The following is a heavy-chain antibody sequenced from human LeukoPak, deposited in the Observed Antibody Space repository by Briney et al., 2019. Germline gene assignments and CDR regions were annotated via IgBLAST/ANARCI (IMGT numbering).Heavy chain of an antibody. CDR2: ISYDGSSK. CDR1: GFTFSSFG. Sequence: GGSPRLSCAASGFTFSSFGMHWVRQAPGKGLEWVAVISYDGSSKYYADSVKGRFTISRDNSKNTLYLQMNSLRAEDTAVYYCASPAVYSSSWYYFDYWGQGTLVTVSS. D-gene: IGHD6-13*01. J-gene: IGHJ4*02. CDR3: ASPAVYSSSWYYFDY. V-gene: IGHV3-30*03.